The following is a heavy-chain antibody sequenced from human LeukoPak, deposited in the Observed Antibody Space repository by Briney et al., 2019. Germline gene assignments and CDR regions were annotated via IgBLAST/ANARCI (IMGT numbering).Heavy chain of an antibody. Sequence: GGSLRLSCAASGFTFSTYSMSWVRQAPGKGLEWVSAISGSGGSTYYADSVKGRFTISRDNSKNTLYLQMNSLRAEDTAVYYCAKDRNGDHPYFQHWGQGTLVTVSS. CDR2: ISGSGGST. J-gene: IGHJ1*01. CDR1: GFTFSTYS. D-gene: IGHD4-17*01. V-gene: IGHV3-23*01. CDR3: AKDRNGDHPYFQH.